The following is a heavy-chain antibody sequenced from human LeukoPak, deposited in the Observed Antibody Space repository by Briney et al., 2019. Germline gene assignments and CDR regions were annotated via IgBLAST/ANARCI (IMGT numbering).Heavy chain of an antibody. CDR1: GFTFGSYW. J-gene: IGHJ4*02. V-gene: IGHV3-7*01. CDR2: INLDASGK. CDR3: ARDSRNRFDY. Sequence: GGSMRLSCAASGFTFGSYWMTWVRQAPGKGLEWVANINLDASGKFYVDSVEGRFTVSRDNAALYLQMNSLRADDTGVYYCARDSRNRFDYWGQGTLVTVSS.